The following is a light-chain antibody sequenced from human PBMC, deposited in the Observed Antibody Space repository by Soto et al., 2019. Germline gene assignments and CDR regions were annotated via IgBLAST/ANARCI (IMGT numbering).Light chain of an antibody. CDR3: QHYNSYSEA. CDR1: QNISSY. J-gene: IGKJ1*01. CDR2: KAS. V-gene: IGKV1-5*03. Sequence: DIQMTQSPSSLSASVGDRFTITCRASQNISSYLNWYQQKPGKAPKLLIYKASTLKSGVPSRFSGSGSGTEFTLTISSLQPDDFATYYCQHYNSYSEAFGQGTKVDIK.